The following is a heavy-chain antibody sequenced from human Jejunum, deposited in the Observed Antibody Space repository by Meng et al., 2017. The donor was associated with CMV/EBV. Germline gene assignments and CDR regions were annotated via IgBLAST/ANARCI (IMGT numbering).Heavy chain of an antibody. Sequence: SGLILSNYWIHWVRHAPGKRLEWVSRINSDGSRTSYADSVKSRFTIARENAKNTMYLQMNSLRGEDTGVYYCARSVARYNWLDPWGQGTLVTVSS. CDR2: INSDGSRT. J-gene: IGHJ5*02. CDR1: GLILSNYW. D-gene: IGHD2-21*01. V-gene: IGHV3-74*01. CDR3: ARSVARYNWLDP.